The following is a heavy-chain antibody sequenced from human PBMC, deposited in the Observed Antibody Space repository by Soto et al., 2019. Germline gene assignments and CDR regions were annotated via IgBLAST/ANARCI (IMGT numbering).Heavy chain of an antibody. V-gene: IGHV3-74*01. J-gene: IGHJ4*02. CDR3: ARNNWGIDC. D-gene: IGHD7-27*01. CDR1: GFTFSSHW. CDR2: IDTYGGTI. Sequence: EVQLVESGGGLVQPGGSLRLSCAASGFTFSSHWMHWVRQAPGKGLMWVSRIDTYGGTIDYADSVEGRFTISRDNVKNTLYLHMNSLRVEDTAVYYCARNNWGIDCWGQGVLVTVSS.